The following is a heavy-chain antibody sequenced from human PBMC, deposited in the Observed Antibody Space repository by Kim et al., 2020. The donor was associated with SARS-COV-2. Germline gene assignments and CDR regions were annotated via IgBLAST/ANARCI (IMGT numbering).Heavy chain of an antibody. CDR3: AKGSTTPQISDY. CDR2: ISYDGSNK. D-gene: IGHD4-4*01. CDR1: GFTFSSYG. V-gene: IGHV3-30*18. J-gene: IGHJ4*02. Sequence: GGSLRLSCAASGFTFSSYGMHWVRQAPGKGLEWVAVISYDGSNKYYADSVKGRFTISRDNSKNTLYLQMNSLRAEDTAVYYCAKGSTTPQISDYWGQGTL.